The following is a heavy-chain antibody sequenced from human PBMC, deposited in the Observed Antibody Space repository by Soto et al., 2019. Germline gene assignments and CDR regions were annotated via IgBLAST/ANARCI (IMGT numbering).Heavy chain of an antibody. CDR2: INPNSGGT. D-gene: IGHD1-7*01. CDR1: GYTFTGYY. V-gene: IGHV1-2*04. J-gene: IGHJ5*02. CDR3: ARDWSGTTDNWFDP. Sequence: VASVKVSCKASGYTFTGYYMHWVRQAPGQGLEWMGWINPNSGGTNYAQKFQGWVTMTRDTSISTAYMELSRLRSDDTAVYYCARDWSGTTDNWFDPWGQGTLVTVSS.